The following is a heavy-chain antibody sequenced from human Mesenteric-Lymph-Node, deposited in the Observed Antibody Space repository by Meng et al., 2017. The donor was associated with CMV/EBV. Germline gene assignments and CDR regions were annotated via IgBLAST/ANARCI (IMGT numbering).Heavy chain of an antibody. CDR1: GYTFSTYG. CDR3: ARERLVGRGNWFDP. V-gene: IGHV1-18*01. CDR2: INTYT. Sequence: ASVQVSCKASGYTFSTYGISWVRQAPGQGLEWMGWINTYTHYAQRFQGRVTMTRDTSTSTAYMELTSLTSDDTAVYYCARERLVGRGNWFDPWGQGTLVTVSS. J-gene: IGHJ5*02. D-gene: IGHD1-26*01.